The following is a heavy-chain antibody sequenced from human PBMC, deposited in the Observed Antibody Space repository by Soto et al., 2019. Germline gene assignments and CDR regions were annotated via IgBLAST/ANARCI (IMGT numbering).Heavy chain of an antibody. J-gene: IGHJ6*02. CDR2: LNPKSGGT. CDR1: GFTFSDYY. CDR3: ARERYQVLSDGMDV. D-gene: IGHD2-2*01. Sequence: ASVKVSCKASGFTFSDYYMHWVREAPGQGLEWMGWLNPKSGGTAYAQKFQGRLTLSRDTSINTAYMELSRLSIDDTALYYCARERYQVLSDGMDVWGQGTTVTVSS. V-gene: IGHV1-2*02.